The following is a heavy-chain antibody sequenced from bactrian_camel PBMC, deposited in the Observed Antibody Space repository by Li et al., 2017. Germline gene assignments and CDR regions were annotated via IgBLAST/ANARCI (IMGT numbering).Heavy chain of an antibody. CDR3: AADGRSVSWYVACEYNL. V-gene: IGHV3S53*01. CDR2: MDSLGRT. D-gene: IGHD2*01. CDR1: ETRYC. J-gene: IGHJ4*01. Sequence: HVQLVESGGGPVQPGQSLRLTCTFSETRYCMGWFRQPPGKDREGVAVMDSLGRTKYADSVNGRFTISKDNAKNTLYLEMNSLKVGDTAMYYCAADGRSVSWYVACEYNLWGQGTQVTVS.